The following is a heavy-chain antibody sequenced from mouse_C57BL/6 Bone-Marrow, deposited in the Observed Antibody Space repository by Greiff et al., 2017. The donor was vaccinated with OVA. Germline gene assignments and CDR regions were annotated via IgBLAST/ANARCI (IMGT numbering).Heavy chain of an antibody. J-gene: IGHJ3*01. CDR1: GYTFTSYW. Sequence: VQLQQPGAELVKPGASVKLSCKASGYTFTSYWMQWVKQRPGQGLEWIGEIDPSDSYTNYNQKFKGKATLTVDPSSSTAYMQLSSLTSEDSAVYYCARAPDGYYWFAYWGQGTLVTVSA. D-gene: IGHD2-3*01. CDR3: ARAPDGYYWFAY. V-gene: IGHV1-50*01. CDR2: IDPSDSYT.